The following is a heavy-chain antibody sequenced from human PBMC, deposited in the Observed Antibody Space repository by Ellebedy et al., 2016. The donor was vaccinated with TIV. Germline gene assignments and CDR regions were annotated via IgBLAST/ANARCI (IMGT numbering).Heavy chain of an antibody. CDR3: ARAVTTGGINVFDY. V-gene: IGHV1-46*01. D-gene: IGHD2-15*01. CDR2: LYPNAGNT. J-gene: IGHJ4*02. Sequence: ASVKVSCKASGYTFTNCYIHWVRQAPGQGLEWMGILYPNAGNTNYAQQFQGRVTVTRDTSTSTVYMELSSLRSDDTAVYYCARAVTTGGINVFDYWGQGTLVTVSS. CDR1: GYTFTNCY.